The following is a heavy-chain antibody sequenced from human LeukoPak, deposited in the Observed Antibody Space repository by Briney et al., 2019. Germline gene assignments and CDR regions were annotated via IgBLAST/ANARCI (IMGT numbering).Heavy chain of an antibody. CDR2: ISSSSSYI. Sequence: GGSLRLSCAASAFSLSAYNMNWVRQAPGKGLEWVSSISSSSSYIYYADSVKGRFTISRDNAKNSLYLQMNSLRAEDTAVYYCARGGVGATFDPWGQGTLVTVSS. J-gene: IGHJ5*02. CDR3: ARGGVGATFDP. D-gene: IGHD1-26*01. V-gene: IGHV3-21*01. CDR1: AFSLSAYN.